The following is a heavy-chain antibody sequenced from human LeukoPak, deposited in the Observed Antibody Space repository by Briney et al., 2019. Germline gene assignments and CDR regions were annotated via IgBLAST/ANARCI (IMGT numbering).Heavy chain of an antibody. J-gene: IGHJ4*02. V-gene: IGHV3-48*03. CDR3: AKGYSSGWYVDY. Sequence: GGSLRLSCAASGFTFSSYEMNWVRQAPGKGLEWVSYITSSGSTIYYEDSVKGRFTISRDNAKNSLYLQMNSLRAEDTAVYYCAKGYSSGWYVDYWGQGTLVTGAS. CDR1: GFTFSSYE. D-gene: IGHD6-19*01. CDR2: ITSSGSTI.